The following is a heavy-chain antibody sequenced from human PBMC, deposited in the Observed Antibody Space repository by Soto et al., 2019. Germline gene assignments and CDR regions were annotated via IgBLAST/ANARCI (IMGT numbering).Heavy chain of an antibody. CDR1: GFTFSHYW. J-gene: IGHJ5*02. CDR2: INSDGSET. D-gene: IGHD2-2*01. Sequence: LRLSCAASGFTFSHYWMHWVRQAPGKGLVWVSRINSDGSETVYADSVKGRFTISRDNARNTLYLQMNSLRAEDTAVYYCTRGLVPAVKTFDPWGQGILVTVSS. V-gene: IGHV3-74*01. CDR3: TRGLVPAVKTFDP.